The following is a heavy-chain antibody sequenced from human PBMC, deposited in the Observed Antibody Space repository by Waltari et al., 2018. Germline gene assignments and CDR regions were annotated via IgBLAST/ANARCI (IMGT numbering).Heavy chain of an antibody. Sequence: QVQLQESGPGLVKPSETLSLTCSVSGGSMRSVYWSWIRQPPGKGLEWIAYIHDSGTANYNPSLKSRVTIWIDPSKSQFSLQVTSVTAADTAVYYCARVPQYTYRAFDIWGQGTMVTVSS. J-gene: IGHJ3*02. D-gene: IGHD5-18*01. CDR3: ARVPQYTYRAFDI. CDR2: IHDSGTA. CDR1: GGSMRSVY. V-gene: IGHV4-59*01.